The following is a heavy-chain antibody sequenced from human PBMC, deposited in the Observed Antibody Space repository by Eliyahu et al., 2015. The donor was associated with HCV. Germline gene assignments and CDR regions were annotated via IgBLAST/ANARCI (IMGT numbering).Heavy chain of an antibody. CDR3: ARGGRGFDYLWYFDL. Sequence: QVQLQQWGAGLLKPSETLSLTCTVYGGSFSYYYWSWXRQSPERGLEWIGEINHGESTGYNPSLKSRVTMSVDTSKXEFSLKLSSVTAADTAVYYCARGGRGFDYLWYFDLWGRGTLVTVSS. CDR2: INHGEST. CDR1: GGSFSYYY. J-gene: IGHJ2*01. V-gene: IGHV4-34*02. D-gene: IGHD5-12*01.